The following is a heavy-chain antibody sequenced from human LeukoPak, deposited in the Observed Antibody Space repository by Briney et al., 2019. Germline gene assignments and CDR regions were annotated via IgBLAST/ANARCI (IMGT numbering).Heavy chain of an antibody. Sequence: PGGSLRLSCAASGFTFSSYAMNWVRQAPGKGLEWVSTIGGSGGNTYYADSVKGRFSISRDNSKDTLYLQMDNLRAEDTAVYYCSKARSLPHSGPFVCWGGGTLHSVSS. CDR1: GFTFSSYA. J-gene: IGHJ4*02. V-gene: IGHV3-23*01. CDR2: IGGSGGNT. D-gene: IGHD3-10*01. CDR3: SKARSLPHSGPFVC.